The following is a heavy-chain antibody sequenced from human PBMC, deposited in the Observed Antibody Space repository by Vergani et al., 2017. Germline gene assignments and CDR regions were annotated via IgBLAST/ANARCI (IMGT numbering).Heavy chain of an antibody. CDR1: GGTFSSYA. CDR3: ARDRPVVTPFTHYYYYGMDV. V-gene: IGHV1-69*13. Sequence: QVQLVQSGAEVKKPGSSVKVSCKASGGTFSSYAISWVRQAPGQGLEWMGGIIPIFGTANYAQKFQGRVTITADEYTSTAYMELSSLRSEDTAVYYCARDRPVVTPFTHYYYYGMDVWGQGTTVTVSS. J-gene: IGHJ6*02. D-gene: IGHD4-23*01. CDR2: IIPIFGTA.